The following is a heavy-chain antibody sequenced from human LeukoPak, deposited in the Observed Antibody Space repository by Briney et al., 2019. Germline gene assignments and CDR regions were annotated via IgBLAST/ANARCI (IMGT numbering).Heavy chain of an antibody. V-gene: IGHV4-34*01. D-gene: IGHD1-1*01. Sequence: SETLSLTCAVYGGSFSGYYWSWIRQPPGKGLEWIGEINHSRSTNYNPSLKSRVTISVDRSKNQFSLKVRSVTAADTAVYYCARGGAQHQLIDYWGQGALVTVSS. CDR3: ARGGAQHQLIDY. J-gene: IGHJ4*02. CDR2: INHSRST. CDR1: GGSFSGYY.